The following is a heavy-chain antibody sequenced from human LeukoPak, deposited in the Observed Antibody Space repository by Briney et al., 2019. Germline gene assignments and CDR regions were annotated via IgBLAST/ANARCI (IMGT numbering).Heavy chain of an antibody. J-gene: IGHJ4*02. CDR1: GFTFSSYA. CDR2: MNIDGSER. D-gene: IGHD1-26*01. V-gene: IGHV3-7*01. CDR3: ARDPVEWELLLDY. Sequence: GGSLRLSCAASGFTFSSYAMHWVRQAPGKRPEWVANMNIDGSERYYADSVKGRFTTSRDNARNSVFLQMSGLRVEDTAVYYCARDPVEWELLLDYWGQGTLVTVSS.